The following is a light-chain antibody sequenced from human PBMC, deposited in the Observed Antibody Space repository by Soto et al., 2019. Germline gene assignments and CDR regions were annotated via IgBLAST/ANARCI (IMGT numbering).Light chain of an antibody. V-gene: IGKV3-20*01. CDR1: LSFSSSY. Sequence: EIVLTQSPGTLSLSVGERATLSCRASLSFSSSYLAWYQQKPGQAPRLLIYGSSSRAAGIPDRFSGSGSGTDFTLTISRLEPEDFAVYYCQQYGSPPLTYGGGTKVEIK. CDR2: GSS. J-gene: IGKJ4*01. CDR3: QQYGSPPLT.